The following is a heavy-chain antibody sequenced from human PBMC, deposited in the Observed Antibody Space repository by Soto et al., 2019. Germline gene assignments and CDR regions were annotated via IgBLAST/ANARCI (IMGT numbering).Heavy chain of an antibody. CDR3: ARDRRLKPKLGPSLGLSGMDV. CDR1: GFTFSSYA. D-gene: IGHD3-10*01. CDR2: ISYDGSNK. V-gene: IGHV3-30-3*01. J-gene: IGHJ6*02. Sequence: QVQLVESGGGVVQPGRSLRLSCAASGFTFSSYAMHWVRQAPGKGLEWVAVISYDGSNKYYADSVKGRFTISRDNSKNTLYLRMNSLRAEDTAVYYCARDRRLKPKLGPSLGLSGMDVWGQGTTVTVSS.